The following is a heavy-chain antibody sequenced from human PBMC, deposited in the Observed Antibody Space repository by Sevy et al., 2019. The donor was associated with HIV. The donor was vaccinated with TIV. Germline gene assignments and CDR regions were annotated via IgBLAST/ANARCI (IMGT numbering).Heavy chain of an antibody. J-gene: IGHJ6*02. CDR2: IWYDESNK. CDR1: GFTFSSNA. V-gene: IGHV3-33*01. Sequence: GGSLRLSCTASGFTFSSNAMYWVRQAPGKGLEWVAVIWYDESNKYHADSVKGRFTISRDKSKKMLYLQMNSLRAEDTAVYYCARGVATTYYYHYGMDVWGQGTTVTVSS. CDR3: ARGVATTYYYHYGMDV. D-gene: IGHD5-12*01.